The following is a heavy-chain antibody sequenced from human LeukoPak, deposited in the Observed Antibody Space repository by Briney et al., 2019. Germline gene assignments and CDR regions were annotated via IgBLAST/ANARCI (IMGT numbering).Heavy chain of an antibody. CDR2: MNPNSGNT. CDR1: GYTFTSYD. D-gene: IGHD2-2*01. J-gene: IGHJ4*02. CDR3: ARGQPYQLLLDY. V-gene: IGHV1-8*01. Sequence: GASVKVSCKASGYTFTSYDINWVRQATGQGLEWMGWMNPNSGNTGYAQKFQGRVTMTRNTSISTAYMELSSLRSEDTAVYYCARGQPYQLLLDYWGQGTLVTVSS.